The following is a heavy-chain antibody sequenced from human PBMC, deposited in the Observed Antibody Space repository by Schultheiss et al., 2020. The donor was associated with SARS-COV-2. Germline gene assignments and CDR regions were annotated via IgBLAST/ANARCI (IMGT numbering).Heavy chain of an antibody. CDR1: GGSISSYY. Sequence: ETLSLTCTVSGGSISSYYWSWIRQPAGKGLEWIGRIYTSGSTNYNPSLKSRVTISVDTSKNQFSLKLSSVTAADTAVYYCASAYGSERSPFDYWGQGTLVTVSS. CDR3: ASAYGSERSPFDY. J-gene: IGHJ4*02. D-gene: IGHD3-10*01. V-gene: IGHV4-4*07. CDR2: IYTSGST.